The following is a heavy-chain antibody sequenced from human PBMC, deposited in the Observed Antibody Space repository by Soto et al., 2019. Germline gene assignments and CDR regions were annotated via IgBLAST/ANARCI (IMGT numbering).Heavy chain of an antibody. J-gene: IGHJ6*02. CDR1: GGSFDDFY. CDR3: ARGQLVWYGDLTPYHCDMDV. D-gene: IGHD3-10*01. V-gene: IGHV4-34*01. Sequence: PSETLSLTCAFYGGSFDDFYWSWVRQSPGKGLEWVGEISHDGGTNYSPSLASRVSISVDTSKNKFSLHLRSVTAADTGLYYCARGQLVWYGDLTPYHCDMDVWGQGTTVTVSS. CDR2: ISHDGGT.